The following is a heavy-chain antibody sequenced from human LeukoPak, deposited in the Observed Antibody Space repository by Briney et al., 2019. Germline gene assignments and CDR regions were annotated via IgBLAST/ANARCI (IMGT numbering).Heavy chain of an antibody. Sequence: GGSLRLSCAASGFTFSSYAMSWVRQAPGKGLEWVSYISSSSSTIYYADSVKGRLTISRDNAKNSLYLQMNSLRAEDTAVYYCARGYNDSSGYYDAFDIWGQGTMVTVSS. CDR2: ISSSSSTI. D-gene: IGHD3-22*01. CDR1: GFTFSSYA. J-gene: IGHJ3*02. CDR3: ARGYNDSSGYYDAFDI. V-gene: IGHV3-48*01.